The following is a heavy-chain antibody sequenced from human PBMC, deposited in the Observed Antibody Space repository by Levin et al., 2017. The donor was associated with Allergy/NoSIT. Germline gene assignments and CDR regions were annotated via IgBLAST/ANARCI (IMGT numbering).Heavy chain of an antibody. Sequence: SQTLSLTCAISGDSVSSNSAAWHWIRQSPSRGLEWLGRTYYRSKWYNDYAVSVKSRITINPDTSKNQFSLQLNSVTPEDTAVYYCAREQVFWSGYPPSNYYYGMDVWGQGTTVTVSS. CDR3: AREQVFWSGYPPSNYYYGMDV. V-gene: IGHV6-1*01. D-gene: IGHD3-3*01. J-gene: IGHJ6*02. CDR1: GDSVSSNSAA. CDR2: TYYRSKWYN.